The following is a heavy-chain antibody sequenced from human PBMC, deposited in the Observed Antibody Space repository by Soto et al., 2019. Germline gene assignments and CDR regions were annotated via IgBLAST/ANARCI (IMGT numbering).Heavy chain of an antibody. Sequence: GESLKISCKGFGYTFTIYWIGWVRQMPGKGLEWMGIIYPADSDTRYSPSFQGQVTISADKSISTAYLQWSSLKASDTAMYYCARNDKNWNYCDYWGQGTLVTVSS. CDR1: GYTFTIYW. D-gene: IGHD1-1*01. CDR2: IYPADSDT. V-gene: IGHV5-51*01. J-gene: IGHJ4*02. CDR3: ARNDKNWNYCDY.